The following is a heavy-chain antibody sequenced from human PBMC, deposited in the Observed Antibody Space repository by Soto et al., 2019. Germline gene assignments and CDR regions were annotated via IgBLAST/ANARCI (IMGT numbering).Heavy chain of an antibody. J-gene: IGHJ4*02. D-gene: IGHD6-19*01. CDR1: GYTFTANY. CDR2: INPNSGGT. V-gene: IGHV1-2*02. CDR3: AREGSGWKYFDY. Sequence: QVQLVQSGAEVKKPGASVKVSCKGSGYTFTANYIQWVRQAPGQGLEWMGWINPNSGGTTYAQKFQGRVTLTRDTSITTAYMELSRRTSDDTAVYFCAREGSGWKYFDYWGQGSLVTVPS.